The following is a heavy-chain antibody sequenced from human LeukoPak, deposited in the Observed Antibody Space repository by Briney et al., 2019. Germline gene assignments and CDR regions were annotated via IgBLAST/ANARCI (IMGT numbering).Heavy chain of an antibody. CDR3: AREYYYGSGSSSNWFDP. J-gene: IGHJ5*02. Sequence: PSETLSLTCTVCGGSISSGGYYWNWIRQHPGKGLEWIGYIYYSGTTYYNPSLKSRVTISVDTSKNQFSLKLSSVTAADTAVYYCAREYYYGSGSSSNWFDPWGQGTLVTVSS. CDR1: GGSISSGGYY. CDR2: IYYSGTT. V-gene: IGHV4-31*03. D-gene: IGHD3-10*01.